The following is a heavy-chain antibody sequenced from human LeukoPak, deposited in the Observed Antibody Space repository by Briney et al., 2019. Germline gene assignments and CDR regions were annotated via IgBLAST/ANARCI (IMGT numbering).Heavy chain of an antibody. CDR1: GFTFSTYA. D-gene: IGHD1-26*01. J-gene: IGHJ4*02. Sequence: PGGSLRLSCAASGFTFSTYAMTWVRQAPGKGLEWVSGISTSGDRTYYADSVKGRFTISRDNSKNPLYLQMNSLRAEDTAEYYCARSAVGTSCCTAVDYWGQGTLVTVSS. CDR2: ISTSGDRT. V-gene: IGHV3-23*01. CDR3: ARSAVGTSCCTAVDY.